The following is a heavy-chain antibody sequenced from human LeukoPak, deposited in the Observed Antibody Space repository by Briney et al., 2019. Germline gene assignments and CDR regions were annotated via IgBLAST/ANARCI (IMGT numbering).Heavy chain of an antibody. J-gene: IGHJ5*02. Sequence: TGVSVTLYCAASGFTFSSYEMIWVRQAPGKGLEGVSYISNSGSNIYYAGSVKGRFTISRDNAKNSLYLQMNSLRAEDTAVYYCARLGSEFLSFDPWGQGTLVTVSS. CDR3: ARLGSEFLSFDP. V-gene: IGHV3-48*03. CDR2: ISNSGSNI. D-gene: IGHD3-16*01. CDR1: GFTFSSYE.